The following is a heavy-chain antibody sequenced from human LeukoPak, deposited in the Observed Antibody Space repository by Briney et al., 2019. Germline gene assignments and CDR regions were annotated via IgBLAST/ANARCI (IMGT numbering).Heavy chain of an antibody. Sequence: PGGSLRLSCAASGFSLNNYAMSWVRQPPGKGPEWGSGISGGRGGTFYADSVKGRFTISRANSKNTLFLQMNSLRVDDTAVYSCAKSGEYSNYRQLLAWGPGTLVTVSS. V-gene: IGHV3-23*01. D-gene: IGHD4-11*01. CDR1: GFSLNNYA. CDR3: AKSGEYSNYRQLLA. J-gene: IGHJ5*02. CDR2: ISGGRGGT.